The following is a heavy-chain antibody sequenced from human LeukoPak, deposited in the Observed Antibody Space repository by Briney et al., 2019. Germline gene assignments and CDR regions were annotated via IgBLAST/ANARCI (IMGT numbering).Heavy chain of an antibody. V-gene: IGHV3-74*01. Sequence: PGGSLRLSCGASGFTFRSYWMHWRRQAPGKGLVWVSRINSDGSSTSYADSVKGRFTISRDNAKNTLYLQMNSLRSEDTAVYYCARVGEDYDRSGYYYDWFDPWGQGTLVTVSS. D-gene: IGHD3-22*01. CDR3: ARVGEDYDRSGYYYDWFDP. J-gene: IGHJ5*02. CDR1: GFTFRSYW. CDR2: INSDGSST.